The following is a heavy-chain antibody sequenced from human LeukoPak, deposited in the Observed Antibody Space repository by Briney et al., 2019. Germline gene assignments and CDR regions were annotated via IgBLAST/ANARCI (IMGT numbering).Heavy chain of an antibody. CDR3: ASRRTHDSNGYTSEDAFDI. D-gene: IGHD3-22*01. CDR2: ITPIFGTA. J-gene: IGHJ3*02. Sequence: SVKVSCKASGGTFSSYAISWVRQAPGQGLEWMGRITPIFGTANYAQKFQGRVTITTDESTSTAYMELSSLRSEDTAVYYCASRRTHDSNGYTSEDAFDIWGQGTMVTVSS. CDR1: GGTFSSYA. V-gene: IGHV1-69*05.